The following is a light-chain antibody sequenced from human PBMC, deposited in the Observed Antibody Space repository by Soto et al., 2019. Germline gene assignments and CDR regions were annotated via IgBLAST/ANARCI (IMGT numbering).Light chain of an antibody. V-gene: IGLV2-8*01. CDR2: EVT. Sequence: QSALTQPPSASGSPGQSVTISCTGTSSDVGDYNYVSWYQQHPGKAPKLMIYEVTKRPSGVPDRFSGSKSGNTASLTVSGLQAEDEANYYCSSYAGSNNLGVFGGGIKLTVL. CDR3: SSYAGSNNLGV. CDR1: SSDVGDYNY. J-gene: IGLJ2*01.